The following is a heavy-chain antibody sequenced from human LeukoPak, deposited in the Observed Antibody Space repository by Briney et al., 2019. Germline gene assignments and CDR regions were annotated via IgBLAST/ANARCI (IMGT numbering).Heavy chain of an antibody. CDR2: VSAYNGNT. CDR1: GYTFTSYG. D-gene: IGHD2-2*02. J-gene: IGHJ6*02. CDR3: ARATEDCSSTSCYRSYYYYGMDV. Sequence: ASVKVSCKASGYTFTSYGISWVRQAPGQGLEWMGWVSAYNGNTNYAQKLQGRVTMTTDTSTSTAYMELRSLRSDDTAVYYCARATEDCSSTSCYRSYYYYGMDVWGQGTTVTASS. V-gene: IGHV1-18*01.